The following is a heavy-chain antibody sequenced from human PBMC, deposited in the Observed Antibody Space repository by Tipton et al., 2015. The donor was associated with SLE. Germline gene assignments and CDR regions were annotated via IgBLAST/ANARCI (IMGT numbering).Heavy chain of an antibody. Sequence: TLSLTCAVYGGSFSRYYWTWIRQSPGKGLEWIGEISHDGGASYNPSLESRGTISLETSKNQFSLKLTSVTAADTAVYYCARDGGQRVISGTYDFYYYGLDVWGQGTTVTVSS. J-gene: IGHJ6*02. CDR2: ISHDGGA. CDR1: GGSFSRYY. V-gene: IGHV4-34*01. CDR3: ARDGGQRVISGTYDFYYYGLDV. D-gene: IGHD6-13*01.